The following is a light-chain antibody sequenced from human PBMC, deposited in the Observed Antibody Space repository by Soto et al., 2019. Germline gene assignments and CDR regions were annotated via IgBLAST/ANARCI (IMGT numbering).Light chain of an antibody. V-gene: IGKV1-16*01. CDR2: GAS. CDR3: QHYKSYPIT. CDR1: QDISKA. Sequence: DIPMTQSPSSLSASVGDTVTITCRASQDISKALAWFQQKPGKAPKSLIYGASTLQSGVPSRFSGSGSGTEFTLTITSLLPEDFATYYCQHYKSYPITFGQGTRLEIK. J-gene: IGKJ5*01.